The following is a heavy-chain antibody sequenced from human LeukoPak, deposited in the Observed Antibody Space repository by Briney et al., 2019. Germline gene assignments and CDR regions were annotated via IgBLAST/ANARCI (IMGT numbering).Heavy chain of an antibody. Sequence: SETLSLTCTVSGGSISSFYWSWIRQPAGKGLEWIGSIYYSGSTYYNPSLKSRVTISVDTSKNQFSLKLSSVTAADTAVYYCARILASIAAAAPDYWGQGTLVTVSS. CDR1: GGSISSFY. CDR3: ARILASIAAAAPDY. D-gene: IGHD6-13*01. CDR2: IYYSGST. J-gene: IGHJ4*02. V-gene: IGHV4-4*07.